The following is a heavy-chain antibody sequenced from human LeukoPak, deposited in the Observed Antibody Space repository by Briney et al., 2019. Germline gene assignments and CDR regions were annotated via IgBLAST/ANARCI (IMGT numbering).Heavy chain of an antibody. CDR2: INHSGST. J-gene: IGHJ4*02. D-gene: IGHD5-24*01. CDR3: ARGSLEAERRDGYKTEIDY. CDR1: GFTFSSYW. Sequence: GSLRLSCAASGFTFSSYWMSWVRQAPGKGLEWIGEINHSGSTNYNPSLKSRVTISVDTSKNQFSLKLSSVTAADTAVYYCARGSLEAERRDGYKTEIDYWGQGTLVTVSS. V-gene: IGHV4-34*01.